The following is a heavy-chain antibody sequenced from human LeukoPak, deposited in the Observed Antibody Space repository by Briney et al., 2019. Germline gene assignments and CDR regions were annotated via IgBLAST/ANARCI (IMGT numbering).Heavy chain of an antibody. CDR3: ASVLSSSDEQ. CDR1: GGSSSRSTYY. CDR2: IYYSGST. Sequence: SETLSLTCTVSGGSSSRSTYYWSWIRQPPGKGLEWIGYIYYSGSTYYNPSLKSRVTISVDTSKNQFSLKLSSVTAADTAVYYCASVLSSSDEQWGQGTLVTVSS. J-gene: IGHJ4*02. D-gene: IGHD6-6*01. V-gene: IGHV4-30-4*08.